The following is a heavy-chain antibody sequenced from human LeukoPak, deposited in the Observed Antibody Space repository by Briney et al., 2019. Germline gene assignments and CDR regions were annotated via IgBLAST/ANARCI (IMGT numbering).Heavy chain of an antibody. CDR2: INPNSGGT. J-gene: IGHJ4*02. CDR1: GYTFTSYY. D-gene: IGHD6-19*01. CDR3: VGSYSSGPSNDY. Sequence: ASVKVSCKASGYTFTSYYMHWVRQAPGQGLEWMGWINPNSGGTNYAQKFQGRVTMTRDTSISTAYMELSRLRSDDTAVYYCVGSYSSGPSNDYWGQGTLVTVSS. V-gene: IGHV1-2*02.